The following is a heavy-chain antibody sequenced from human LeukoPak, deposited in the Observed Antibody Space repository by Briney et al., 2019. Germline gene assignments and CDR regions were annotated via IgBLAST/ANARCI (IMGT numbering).Heavy chain of an antibody. CDR1: GFTFSNYA. Sequence: GGSLRLSCAASGFTFSNYALHWVRQAPGKGLEWVAVISYDGSNKFYADSVRGRFTISRDNSKNTLFLQMNSLRPEDTAVYYCARGPDYDILADYFDYWGQGTLVTVSS. D-gene: IGHD3-9*01. CDR3: ARGPDYDILADYFDY. J-gene: IGHJ4*02. V-gene: IGHV3-30*04. CDR2: ISYDGSNK.